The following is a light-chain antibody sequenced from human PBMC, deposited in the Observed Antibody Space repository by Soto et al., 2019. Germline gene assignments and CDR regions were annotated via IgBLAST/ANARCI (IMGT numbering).Light chain of an antibody. CDR3: QQYYSYPRT. V-gene: IGKV1D-16*01. Sequence: DIQMTQSPSSVSVSVGDRVTISCQASQGISRSLAWYQQKPGTAPKVLIYHASNLQSGVPSRFSGSGSGTDFTLTISCLQSEDFATYYCQQYYSYPRTFGQGTKVDIK. CDR2: HAS. CDR1: QGISRS. J-gene: IGKJ1*01.